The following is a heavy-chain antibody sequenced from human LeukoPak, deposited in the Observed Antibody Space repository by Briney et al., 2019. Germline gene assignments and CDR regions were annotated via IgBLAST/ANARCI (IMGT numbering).Heavy chain of an antibody. Sequence: GGSLRLSCAASGFTFSSYEMNWVRQAPGKGLEWVSYISSSGSTMYYADSVKGRFTISRDNTKNSLYLQMNSLRAEDTAVYYCARGKGSGPYLDYWGQGTLVTVSS. CDR3: ARGKGSGPYLDY. J-gene: IGHJ4*02. V-gene: IGHV3-48*03. CDR2: ISSSGSTM. CDR1: GFTFSSYE. D-gene: IGHD6-19*01.